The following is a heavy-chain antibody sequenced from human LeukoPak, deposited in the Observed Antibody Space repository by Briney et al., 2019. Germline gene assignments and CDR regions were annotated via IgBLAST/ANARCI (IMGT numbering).Heavy chain of an antibody. CDR1: GFTFSGYW. V-gene: IGHV3-7*01. J-gene: IGHJ4*02. Sequence: GGSLRLSCAASGFTFSGYWLSWVRQAPGKGLEWVANIKQDGSEKYYVDSVRGRFTISRDNARNSLYLQMNSLRAEDTAVYYCARLQYSFLYGSGSYGVDYWGQGTLATVSS. CDR2: IKQDGSEK. D-gene: IGHD3-10*01. CDR3: ARLQYSFLYGSGSYGVDY.